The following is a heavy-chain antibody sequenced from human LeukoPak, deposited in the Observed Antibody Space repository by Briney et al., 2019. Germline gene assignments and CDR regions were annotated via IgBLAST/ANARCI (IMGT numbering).Heavy chain of an antibody. Sequence: GGSLRLSCAASGFTFSSYGMHWVRQAPGKGLEWVALIWYDGSSKHYADSVRGRFTISRDNSKNTLYLQMSSLRAEDTAVYYCVKDLYSYSFDYWGQGTLVTVSS. V-gene: IGHV3-30*02. CDR2: IWYDGSSK. D-gene: IGHD2-8*01. CDR3: VKDLYSYSFDY. CDR1: GFTFSSYG. J-gene: IGHJ4*02.